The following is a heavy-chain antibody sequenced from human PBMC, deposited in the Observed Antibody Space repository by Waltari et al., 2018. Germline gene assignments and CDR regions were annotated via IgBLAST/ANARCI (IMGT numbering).Heavy chain of an antibody. CDR2: INSDGSTI. V-gene: IGHV3-74*01. Sequence: EVQLVESGGGLVQPGGSLSLSCAVSGFTFVPYGLHWVRQVPGKGLVWVARINSDGSTINYADSVKGRFTISRDNAKNTVYLQMNSLRVEDTAVYFCARVRLAHYDYFGFDVWGQGTTVTVSS. D-gene: IGHD6-6*01. CDR3: ARVRLAHYDYFGFDV. CDR1: GFTFVPYG. J-gene: IGHJ6*02.